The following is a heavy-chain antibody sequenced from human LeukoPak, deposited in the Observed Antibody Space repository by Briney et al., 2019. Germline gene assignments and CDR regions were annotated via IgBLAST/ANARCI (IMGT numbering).Heavy chain of an antibody. V-gene: IGHV1-69*04. J-gene: IGHJ6*02. CDR3: ARRTKQGLITYYYYYGMDV. CDR2: IIPILGIA. CDR1: GGTFSSYA. D-gene: IGHD6-19*01. Sequence: ASVKLSCKASGGTFSSYAISWVRQTPGQGLEWMGRIIPILGIANYAQKFQGRVTITADKSTSTAYMELSSLRSEDTAVYYCARRTKQGLITYYYYYGMDVWGRGTTVTVSS.